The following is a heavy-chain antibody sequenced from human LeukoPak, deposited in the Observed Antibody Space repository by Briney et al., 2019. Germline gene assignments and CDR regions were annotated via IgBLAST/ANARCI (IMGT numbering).Heavy chain of an antibody. CDR2: IYHSGST. J-gene: IGHJ4*02. CDR1: GYSISSGYY. V-gene: IGHV4-38-2*02. D-gene: IGHD3-10*01. CDR3: ARAAGHMVRGVIHLDY. Sequence: PSETLSLTCTVSGYSISSGYYWGWIRQPPGKGLEWIGSIYHSGSTYYNPSLKSRVTISVDTSKNQFSLKLSSVSAADTAVYYCARAAGHMVRGVIHLDYWGQGTLVTVSS.